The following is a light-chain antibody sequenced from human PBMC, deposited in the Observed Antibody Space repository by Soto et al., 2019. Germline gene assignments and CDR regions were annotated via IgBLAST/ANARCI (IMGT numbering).Light chain of an antibody. Sequence: DIQMTQSPSATSASVGDRVTITCRASQDINDYLAWYQQKPGKVPKHLLYLASNLQSGVPSRFSGSGSGTAFTLTIRNLQPQDFATYSCLQYNTYSWTFGQGTKVHIK. V-gene: IGKV1-17*03. CDR2: LAS. CDR1: QDINDY. J-gene: IGKJ1*01. CDR3: LQYNTYSWT.